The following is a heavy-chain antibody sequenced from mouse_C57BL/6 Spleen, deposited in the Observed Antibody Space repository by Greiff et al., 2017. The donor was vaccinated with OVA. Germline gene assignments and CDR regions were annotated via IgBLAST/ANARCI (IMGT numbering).Heavy chain of an antibody. CDR3: ARGGDYGSSSMAWFAY. CDR2: ISDGGSYT. D-gene: IGHD1-1*01. V-gene: IGHV5-4*03. J-gene: IGHJ3*01. CDR1: GFTFSSYA. Sequence: EVKLVASGGGLVKPGGSLKLSCAASGFTFSSYAMSWVRQTPEKRLEWVATISDGGSYTYYPDNVKGRFTISRDNAKNNLYLQMSHLKSEDTAMYYCARGGDYGSSSMAWFAYWGQGTLVTVSA.